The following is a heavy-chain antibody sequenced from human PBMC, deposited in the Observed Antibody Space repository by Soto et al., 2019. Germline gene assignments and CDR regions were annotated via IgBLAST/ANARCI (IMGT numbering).Heavy chain of an antibody. J-gene: IGHJ4*02. CDR3: ARQGPRYNYDYD. V-gene: IGHV3-11*05. D-gene: IGHD3-16*01. CDR2: ISSSSSST. CDR1: GFTFSDYY. Sequence: QVQLVESGGGLVKPGGSLRLSCVASGFTFSDYYMSRIRHAPGRGLEWISYISSSSSSTNYADSVKGRFTISRDNAENSLCLQMNSLTAEDTAIYYCARQGPRYNYDYDWGQGTLVTVSS.